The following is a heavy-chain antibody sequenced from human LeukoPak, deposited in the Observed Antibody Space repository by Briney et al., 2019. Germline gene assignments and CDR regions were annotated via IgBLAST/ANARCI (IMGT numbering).Heavy chain of an antibody. V-gene: IGHV3-23*01. CDR3: AKDRAPLMMTFGGVIATYFDY. CDR2: ISGSGGST. J-gene: IGHJ4*02. CDR1: GFTFSSYA. D-gene: IGHD3-16*02. Sequence: PGGSLRLSCAASGFTFSSYAMSWVRQAPGKGLEWVSGISGSGGSTNYADSVKGRFTISRDNSKNTLYLQINSLRAEDTAVYYCAKDRAPLMMTFGGVIATYFDYWGQGTLVSVSS.